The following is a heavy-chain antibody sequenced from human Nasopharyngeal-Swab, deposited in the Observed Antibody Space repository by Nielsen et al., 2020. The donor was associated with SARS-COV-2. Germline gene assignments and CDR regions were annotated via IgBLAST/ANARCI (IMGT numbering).Heavy chain of an antibody. Sequence: SETLSLTCTVSGGSISSYYWSWIRQPPGKGLEWIGYTYYSGSTNYNPSLKSRVTISVDTSKNQFSLKLSSVTAADTAVYYCAREQQYYFDYWGQGTLVTVSS. J-gene: IGHJ4*02. CDR3: AREQQYYFDY. V-gene: IGHV4-59*01. CDR1: GGSISSYY. D-gene: IGHD1-1*01. CDR2: TYYSGST.